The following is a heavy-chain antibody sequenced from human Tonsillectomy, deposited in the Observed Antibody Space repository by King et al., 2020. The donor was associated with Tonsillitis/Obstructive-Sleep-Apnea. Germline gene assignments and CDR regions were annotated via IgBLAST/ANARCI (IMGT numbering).Heavy chain of an antibody. J-gene: IGHJ5*02. D-gene: IGHD6-6*01. CDR1: GFTFSSYA. V-gene: IGHV3-23*04. CDR3: AKDQSSSFNWFDP. Sequence: VQLVESGGGLVQPGGSLRLSCAASGFTFSSYAMSWVRQAPGKGLEWVSGISGSGGSTYYANTVKGRFTISRDNSKNTLSLQMNSLRAEDTAVYYYAKDQSSSFNWFDPWGQGTLVTVSS. CDR2: ISGSGGST.